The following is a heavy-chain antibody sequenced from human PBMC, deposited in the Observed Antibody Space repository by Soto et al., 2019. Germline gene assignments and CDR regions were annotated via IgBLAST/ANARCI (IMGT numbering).Heavy chain of an antibody. V-gene: IGHV3-33*01. Sequence: QVQLVESGGGVVQPGRSLRLSCAVSGFTLSSYGMHWVRQAPGKGLEWVADIWYDGSNKYYSDSVKGRFTISKDNSENTRYLQMNAVRAEDKAVYYCAGDARLARLDYWGQGTLVTVSS. J-gene: IGHJ4*02. CDR3: AGDARLARLDY. CDR2: IWYDGSNK. D-gene: IGHD6-19*01. CDR1: GFTLSSYG.